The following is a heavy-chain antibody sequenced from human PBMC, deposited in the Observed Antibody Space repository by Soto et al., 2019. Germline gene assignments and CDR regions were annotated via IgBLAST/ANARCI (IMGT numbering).Heavy chain of an antibody. J-gene: IGHJ3*02. CDR3: ARTTDAFDI. Sequence: QVQLQESGPGLVTPSQTLSHTCTVSGYSISNGGYYWSWIRQRPGEGLEWLGYIYYSGSTYYNPALKSRPSISVDTSKNQFSLEVNSLTAADTAVYYCARTTDAFDICGQGTMVTVSS. CDR2: IYYSGST. D-gene: IGHD1-1*01. V-gene: IGHV4-31*03. CDR1: GYSISNGGYY.